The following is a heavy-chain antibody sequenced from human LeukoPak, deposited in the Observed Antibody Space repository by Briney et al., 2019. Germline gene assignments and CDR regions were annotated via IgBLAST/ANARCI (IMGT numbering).Heavy chain of an antibody. Sequence: SETLSLTCAVYGGSFSGYYWSWIRQPPGKGLEWTGEINHSGSTNYNPSLKSRVTISVDTSKNQFSLKLSSVTAADTAVYYCARSTYYDFWRIDYWGQGTLVTVSS. D-gene: IGHD3-3*01. CDR1: GGSFSGYY. CDR3: ARSTYYDFWRIDY. CDR2: INHSGST. V-gene: IGHV4-34*01. J-gene: IGHJ4*02.